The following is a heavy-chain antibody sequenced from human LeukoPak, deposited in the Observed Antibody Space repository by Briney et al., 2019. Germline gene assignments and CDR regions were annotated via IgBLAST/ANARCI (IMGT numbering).Heavy chain of an antibody. J-gene: IGHJ4*02. D-gene: IGHD4-23*01. V-gene: IGHV4-34*01. CDR1: GGSFSGYY. CDR3: ARGTGGPRTGY. Sequence: SETQSLTCAVYGGSFSGYYWSWIRQPPGKGLEWIGEINHSGSTNYNPSLKSRVTISVDTSKNQFSLKLSSVTAADTAVYYCARGTGGPRTGYWGQGTLVTVSS. CDR2: INHSGST.